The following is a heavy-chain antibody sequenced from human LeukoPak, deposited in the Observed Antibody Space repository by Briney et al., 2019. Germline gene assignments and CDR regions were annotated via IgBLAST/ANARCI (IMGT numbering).Heavy chain of an antibody. Sequence: ASVKVSCKASGYTFTSYYMHWVRQAPGQGLEWMGIIDPSGGSTSYAQKFQGRVTMTRDTSTSTVYMELSSLRSEDTAVYYCARGSFWSGYYMVTDYWGQGTLVTVSS. J-gene: IGHJ4*02. CDR3: ARGSFWSGYYMVTDY. V-gene: IGHV1-46*03. CDR2: IDPSGGST. D-gene: IGHD3-3*01. CDR1: GYTFTSYY.